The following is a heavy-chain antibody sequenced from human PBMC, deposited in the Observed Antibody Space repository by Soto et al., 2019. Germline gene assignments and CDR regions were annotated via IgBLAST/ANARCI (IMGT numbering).Heavy chain of an antibody. D-gene: IGHD5-18*01. Sequence: QVQLVESGGGVVQPGRSLRLSCAASGFTFSSYAMHWVRQAPGKGLEWVAVISYDGSNKYYADSVKGRFTISRYNSKNTLYLPINSRRAEDTAVYYCTREDDTAMVNWGKGTLVTVSS. V-gene: IGHV3-30-3*01. CDR1: GFTFSSYA. J-gene: IGHJ4*02. CDR2: ISYDGSNK. CDR3: TREDDTAMVN.